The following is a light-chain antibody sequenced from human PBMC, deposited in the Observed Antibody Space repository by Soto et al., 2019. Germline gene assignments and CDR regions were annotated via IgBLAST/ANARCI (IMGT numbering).Light chain of an antibody. V-gene: IGLV2-14*01. CDR2: DVS. Sequence: QSVLTQPASVSGSPGQSITISCTGTSSDVGGSNHVSWYQQHPGKAPKLMIFDVSTRPSGVSNRFSGSKSGNTASLTISGLQAEDEADYYCSSYATSSTLVLFGGGTKLTV. CDR3: SSYATSSTLVL. CDR1: SSDVGGSNH. J-gene: IGLJ3*02.